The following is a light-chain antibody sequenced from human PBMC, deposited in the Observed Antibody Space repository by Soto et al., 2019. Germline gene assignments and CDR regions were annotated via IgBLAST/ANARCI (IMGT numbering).Light chain of an antibody. V-gene: IGKV3-15*01. CDR2: GAS. CDR1: QSVGSN. J-gene: IGKJ1*01. CDR3: QQYDNWPPWT. Sequence: EIVMTQSPATLSVSPGERATLSCRASQSVGSNLAWYQQKPGQAPRLLIYGASTRANGIPARFSGSGSGTEFTLTISSLQSEDFAVYYCQQYDNWPPWTFGQGTKVEIK.